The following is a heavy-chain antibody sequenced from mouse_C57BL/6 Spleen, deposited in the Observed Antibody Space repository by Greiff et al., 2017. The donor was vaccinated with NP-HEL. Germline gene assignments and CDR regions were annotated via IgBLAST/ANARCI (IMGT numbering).Heavy chain of an antibody. Sequence: VQLQQSGTELVKPGASVKLSCKASGYTFTSYWMHWVKQRPGKGLAWIGNINPSNGGTNYNEKFKSKATLTVDKSSSTAYMQLSSLTSEDSAVYYCARRDPSYYAMDYWGQGTSVTVSS. CDR2: INPSNGGT. V-gene: IGHV1-53*01. J-gene: IGHJ4*01. D-gene: IGHD3-3*01. CDR3: ARRDPSYYAMDY. CDR1: GYTFTSYW.